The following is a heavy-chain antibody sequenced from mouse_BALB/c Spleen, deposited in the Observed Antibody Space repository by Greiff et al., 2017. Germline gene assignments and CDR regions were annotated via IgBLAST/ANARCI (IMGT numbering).Heavy chain of an antibody. Sequence: DVMLVESGGGLVQPGGSLKLSCAASGFTFSSYGMSWVRQTPDKRLELVATINSNGGSTYYPDSVKGRFTISRDNAKNTLYLQMSSLKSEDTAMYYCASDGYYDAMDYWGQGTSVTVSS. J-gene: IGHJ4*01. V-gene: IGHV5-6-3*01. CDR2: INSNGGST. D-gene: IGHD2-2*01. CDR3: ASDGYYDAMDY. CDR1: GFTFSSYG.